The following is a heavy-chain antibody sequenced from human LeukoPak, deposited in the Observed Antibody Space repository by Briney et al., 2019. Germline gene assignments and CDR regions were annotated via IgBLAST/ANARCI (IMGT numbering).Heavy chain of an antibody. V-gene: IGHV3-74*01. J-gene: IGHJ4*02. CDR3: ARIPYCSSTNCYPSDY. D-gene: IGHD2-2*01. Sequence: GGSLRLSCAASGFTFSSYWMHWVRQAPGKGLVWVSRINSDGSSTSYADSVKGRFTISRDNAKNRLYLQMNSLRAEDTAVYYCARIPYCSSTNCYPSDYWGQGTLVTVSS. CDR1: GFTFSSYW. CDR2: INSDGSST.